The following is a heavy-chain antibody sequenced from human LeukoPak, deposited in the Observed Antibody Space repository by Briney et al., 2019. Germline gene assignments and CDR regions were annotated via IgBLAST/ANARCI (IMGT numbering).Heavy chain of an antibody. J-gene: IGHJ4*02. CDR2: IIPIFGTA. V-gene: IGHV1-69*13. Sequence: ASVKVSCKASGGTFSSYAISWVRQAPGQGLEWMGGIIPIFGTANYAQKFQGRVTITADESTSTAYMELSSLRSEDTAVYYCASPSYCGGDCYPTPFDYWGQGTLVTVSS. CDR3: ASPSYCGGDCYPTPFDY. D-gene: IGHD2-21*01. CDR1: GGTFSSYA.